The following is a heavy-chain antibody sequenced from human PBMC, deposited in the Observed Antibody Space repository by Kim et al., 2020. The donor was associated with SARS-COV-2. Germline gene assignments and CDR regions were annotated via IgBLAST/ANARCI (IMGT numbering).Heavy chain of an antibody. V-gene: IGHV3-73*01. CDR2: IRSKANSYAT. CDR3: TRQEEWLPENKFDP. Sequence: GGSLRLSCAASGFTFSGSAMHWVRQASGKGLEWVGRIRSKANSYATAYAASVKGRFTISRDDSKNTAYLQMNSLKTEDTAVYYCTRQEEWLPENKFDPWGQGTQVTVSS. D-gene: IGHD5-12*01. J-gene: IGHJ5*02. CDR1: GFTFSGSA.